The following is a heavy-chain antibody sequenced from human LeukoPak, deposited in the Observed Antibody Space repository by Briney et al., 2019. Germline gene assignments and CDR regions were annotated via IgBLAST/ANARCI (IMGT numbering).Heavy chain of an antibody. V-gene: IGHV1-69*13. D-gene: IGHD2-8*01. CDR1: GGTFSSYA. J-gene: IGHJ5*02. CDR3: ARDSQPNGVIGTNNWFDP. Sequence: SVKVSCKASGGTFSSYAISWVRQAPGQGLEWMGGIIPIFGTANYAQKFQGRVTVTADESTSTAYMELSSLRSEDTAVYYCARDSQPNGVIGTNNWFDPWGQGTLVTVSS. CDR2: IIPIFGTA.